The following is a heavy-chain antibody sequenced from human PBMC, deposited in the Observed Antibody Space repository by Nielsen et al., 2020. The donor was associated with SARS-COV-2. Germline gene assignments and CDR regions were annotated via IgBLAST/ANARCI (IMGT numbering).Heavy chain of an antibody. CDR2: IFHGRNP. J-gene: IGHJ4*02. Sequence: SETLSLTCTVSGYPISSGYYWAWIRQTPGKGLEWIGSIFHGRNPYYNPSLKSRVTISIDTSKNQFSLSLNSVTAADTAVYYCARLLYYDSSGLIDFWGQGTLVTVTS. V-gene: IGHV4-38-2*02. CDR3: ARLLYYDSSGLIDF. CDR1: GYPISSGYY. D-gene: IGHD3-22*01.